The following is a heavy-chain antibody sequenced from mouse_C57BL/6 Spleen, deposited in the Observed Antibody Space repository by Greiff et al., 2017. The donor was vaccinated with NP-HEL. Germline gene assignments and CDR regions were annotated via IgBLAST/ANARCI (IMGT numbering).Heavy chain of an antibody. CDR2: IYPGDGDT. V-gene: IGHV1-80*01. CDR3: ARYDGYPYAMDY. Sequence: VQLHQSGAELVKPGASVKISCKASGYAFSSYWMNWVKPRPGKGLAWIGQIYPGDGDTNYNGKFKGKATLTADKSSSTAYMQLSSLTSEDSAVYFCARYDGYPYAMDYWGQGTSVTVSS. CDR1: GYAFSSYW. D-gene: IGHD2-3*01. J-gene: IGHJ4*01.